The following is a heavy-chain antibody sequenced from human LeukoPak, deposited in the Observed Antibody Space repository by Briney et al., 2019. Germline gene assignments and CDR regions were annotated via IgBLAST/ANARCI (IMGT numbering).Heavy chain of an antibody. J-gene: IGHJ4*02. CDR2: INHRGST. D-gene: IGHD6-13*01. Sequence: SETRSLTCAVDGGSFSGYYWSWIRQPPGKGLEWIGEINHRGSTNYNPSLKSRVTISVDKSMNQFSLKLSSVTAAETAVYYCARVHYSSRWPLTPIFDYWGQGTLVTVSS. V-gene: IGHV4-34*01. CDR3: ARVHYSSRWPLTPIFDY. CDR1: GGSFSGYY.